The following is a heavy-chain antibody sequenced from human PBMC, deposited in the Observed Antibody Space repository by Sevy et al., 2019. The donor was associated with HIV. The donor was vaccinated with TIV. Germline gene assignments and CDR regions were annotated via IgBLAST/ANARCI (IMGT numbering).Heavy chain of an antibody. CDR1: GFTFTNAW. D-gene: IGHD4-17*01. J-gene: IGHJ4*02. Sequence: GGSLRLSCAASGFTFTNAWMGWVRQAPGKGLEWVGRIRSNADGRTTDYAAPLKGRFTISRDDSKNTLYLQMNILKSADTAVYYCTTDREYGDYKGGFDYWGRGTLVTVSS. CDR3: TTDREYGDYKGGFDY. CDR2: IRSNADGRTT. V-gene: IGHV3-15*01.